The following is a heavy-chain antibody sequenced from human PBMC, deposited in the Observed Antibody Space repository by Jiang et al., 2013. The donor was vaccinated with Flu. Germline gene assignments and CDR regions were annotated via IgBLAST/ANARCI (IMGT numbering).Heavy chain of an antibody. V-gene: IGHV3-30*18. CDR2: ISIDGTRQ. Sequence: QLLESGGGVVQPGRSLRLSCAASGFSFSSYAMHWVRQAPGKGLEWVAVISIDGTRQHYADSVEGRFTISRDKSKNTLYLQMNSLRADDTALYHCAKEGAGSTWSSFDYWGQGTLVTVSS. CDR1: GFSFSSYA. D-gene: IGHD3-10*01. J-gene: IGHJ4*02. CDR3: AKEGAGSTWSSFDY.